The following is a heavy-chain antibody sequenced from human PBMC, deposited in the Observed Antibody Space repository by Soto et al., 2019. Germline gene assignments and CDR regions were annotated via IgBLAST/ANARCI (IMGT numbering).Heavy chain of an antibody. CDR3: ARASTVTTGAKFDY. CDR1: GGSISSGDYY. V-gene: IGHV4-30-4*01. D-gene: IGHD4-17*01. CDR2: ISYSGNT. Sequence: SETLSLTCTVSGGSISSGDYYWIWIRQPPGKGLEWIGYISYSGNTYYNPSLETRVTISVDTSKNQFSLRLTSVTAADTAVYYCARASTVTTGAKFDYWGQGTTVTVSS. J-gene: IGHJ4*02.